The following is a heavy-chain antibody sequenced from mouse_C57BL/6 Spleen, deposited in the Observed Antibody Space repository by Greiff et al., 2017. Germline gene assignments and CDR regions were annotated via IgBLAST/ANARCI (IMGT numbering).Heavy chain of an antibody. V-gene: IGHV1-76*01. CDR3: ARPDYGSSTWFAY. D-gene: IGHD1-1*01. CDR1: GYTFTDYY. J-gene: IGHJ3*01. Sequence: VKLMESGAELVRPGASVKLSCKASGYTFTDYYINWVKQRPGQGLEWIARIYPGSGNTYYNEKFKGKATLTAEKPSSTAYMQLSSLTSEDSAVYFCARPDYGSSTWFAYWGQGTLVTVSA. CDR2: IYPGSGNT.